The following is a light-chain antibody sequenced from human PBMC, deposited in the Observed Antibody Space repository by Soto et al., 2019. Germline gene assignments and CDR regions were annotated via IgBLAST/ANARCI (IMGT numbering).Light chain of an antibody. J-gene: IGKJ2*01. CDR1: QRVSSTY. Sequence: IVLTQSPGTLSLSPGDRATLSCRASQRVSSTYIAWYQQSPGQAPRLLIYGASSRATGIPDRFSGSGSGTDFTLTISRLEPEDFAVYFCQQYGRSPPFTFGQGTKVEIK. V-gene: IGKV3-20*01. CDR3: QQYGRSPPFT. CDR2: GAS.